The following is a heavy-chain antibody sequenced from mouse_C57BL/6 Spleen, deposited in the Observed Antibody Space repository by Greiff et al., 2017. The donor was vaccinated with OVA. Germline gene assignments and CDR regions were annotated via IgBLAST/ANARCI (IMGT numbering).Heavy chain of an antibody. V-gene: IGHV6-3*01. CDR1: GFTFSNYW. CDR2: IRLKSDNYAT. CDR3: TGHYDYERDAMDY. J-gene: IGHJ4*01. D-gene: IGHD2-4*01. Sequence: EVKVVESGGGLVQPGGSLKLSCVASGFTFSNYWMNWVRQSPEKGLEWVAQIRLKSDNYATHYAESVKGRFTISRDDSKSSVYLQMNNLRAEDTGSYYCTGHYDYERDAMDYWGQGTSVTVSS.